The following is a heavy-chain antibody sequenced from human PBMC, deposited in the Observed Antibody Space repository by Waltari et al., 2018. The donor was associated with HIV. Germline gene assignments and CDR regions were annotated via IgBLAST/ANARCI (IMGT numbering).Heavy chain of an antibody. D-gene: IGHD3-22*01. V-gene: IGHV3-30*02. Sequence: QVQLVESGGGVVQPGGSLRLSCAASGFTFSSYGMHWVRQVPGWGLGWVSFIRCDGSNEYYADSVKGGFTISRDNSKNTLYLQMNSLRAEDTAVYYCAKPRHYYDSSGLDYWGQGTLVTVSS. CDR3: AKPRHYYDSSGLDY. CDR1: GFTFSSYG. CDR2: IRCDGSNE. J-gene: IGHJ4*02.